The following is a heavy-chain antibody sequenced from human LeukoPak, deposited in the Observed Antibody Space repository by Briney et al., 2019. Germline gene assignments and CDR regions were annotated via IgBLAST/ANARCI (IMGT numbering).Heavy chain of an antibody. CDR3: AREAITMVRGVISD. CDR2: ISSSSSTI. V-gene: IGHV3-48*02. CDR1: GFTFSSYS. D-gene: IGHD3-10*01. J-gene: IGHJ4*02. Sequence: GGSLRLSCAASGFTFSSYSMNWVRQAPGKGLEWVSYISSSSSTIYYADSVKGRFTISRDNTKNSLYLQMNSLRDEDTAVYYCAREAITMVRGVISDRGQGTLVTVSS.